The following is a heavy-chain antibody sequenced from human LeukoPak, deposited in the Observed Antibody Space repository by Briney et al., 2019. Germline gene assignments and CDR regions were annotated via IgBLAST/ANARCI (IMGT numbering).Heavy chain of an antibody. Sequence: SETLSLTCTVSGGSISSYYWSWIRQPPGKGLEWIGYIYYSGSTNYNPSLKSRVTISVDTSKNQFSLKLSSVTAADTAVYYCARHSNWGSGYYYGMDVWGQGTTVTVSS. CDR3: ARHSNWGSGYYYGMDV. CDR1: GGSISSYY. D-gene: IGHD7-27*01. J-gene: IGHJ6*02. V-gene: IGHV4-59*08. CDR2: IYYSGST.